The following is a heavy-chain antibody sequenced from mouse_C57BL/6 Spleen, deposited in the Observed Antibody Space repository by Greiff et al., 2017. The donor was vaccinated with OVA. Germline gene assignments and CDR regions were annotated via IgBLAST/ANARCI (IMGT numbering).Heavy chain of an antibody. D-gene: IGHD4-1*01. CDR1: GFTFSSYA. V-gene: IGHV5-4*01. CDR2: ISDGGSYT. J-gene: IGHJ3*01. CDR3: ARESNWDVSAWFAY. Sequence: EVQVVESGGGLVKPGGSLKLSCAASGFTFSSYAMSWVRQTPEKRLEWVATISDGGSYTYYPDNVKGRFTISRDNAKNNLYLRMSHPKSKDTAMYYCARESNWDVSAWFAYWGQGTLVTVSA.